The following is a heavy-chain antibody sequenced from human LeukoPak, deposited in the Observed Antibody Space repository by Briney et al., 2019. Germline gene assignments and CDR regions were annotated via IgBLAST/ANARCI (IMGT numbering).Heavy chain of an antibody. Sequence: GGSLRLSCAASGFTFSSYWMSWVRQAPGKGLEWVANIKQDGSEKYYVDSVKGRFTISRDNAKNSLYLQMNSLRAEDTAVYYCARDRKVYSSGWYDQFDYWGQGTLVTVSS. CDR1: GFTFSSYW. D-gene: IGHD6-19*01. J-gene: IGHJ4*02. CDR3: ARDRKVYSSGWYDQFDY. CDR2: IKQDGSEK. V-gene: IGHV3-7*01.